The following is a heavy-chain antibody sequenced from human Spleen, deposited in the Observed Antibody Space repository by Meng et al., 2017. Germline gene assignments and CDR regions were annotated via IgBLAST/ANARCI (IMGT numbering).Heavy chain of an antibody. CDR3: ARDTTGHPRVLWFGELYEYNWFDP. CDR2: INHSGST. D-gene: IGHD3-10*01. CDR1: GGSYSGYY. V-gene: IGHV4-34*01. J-gene: IGHJ5*02. Sequence: VQLRAVGDGRLQPSETLSLTCAVYGGSYSGYYWSWIRQPPGKGLEWIGEINHSGSTNYNPSLKSRVTISVDTSKNQFSLKLSSVTAADTAVYYCARDTTGHPRVLWFGELYEYNWFDPWGQGTLVTVSS.